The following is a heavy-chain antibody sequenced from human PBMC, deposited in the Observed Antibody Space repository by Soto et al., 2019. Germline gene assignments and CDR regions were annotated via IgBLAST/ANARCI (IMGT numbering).Heavy chain of an antibody. Sequence: PSETLSLTCTVSGGSISSGGYYWSWIRQHPGKGLEWIGYIYYSGSTYYNPSLKSRVTISVDTSKNQFSLKLSSVIAADTAVYYCASYVAAAAHGNFDYWGQGTLVTVSS. CDR3: ASYVAAAAHGNFDY. CDR1: GGSISSGGYY. V-gene: IGHV4-31*03. J-gene: IGHJ4*02. CDR2: IYYSGST. D-gene: IGHD6-13*01.